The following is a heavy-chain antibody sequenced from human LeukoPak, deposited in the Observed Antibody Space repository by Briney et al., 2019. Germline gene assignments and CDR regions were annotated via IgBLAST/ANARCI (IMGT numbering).Heavy chain of an antibody. CDR1: GYSFTSYW. Sequence: GESLKISCKGSGYSFTSYWIGWVRQMPGKGLEWMGIIYPGDSDTRYSPSFQGQVTISADKSISTAYLQWSSLKASDTAMYYCARLEMATISPDAFYIWGQGTMVTVSS. D-gene: IGHD5-24*01. V-gene: IGHV5-51*01. J-gene: IGHJ3*02. CDR2: IYPGDSDT. CDR3: ARLEMATISPDAFYI.